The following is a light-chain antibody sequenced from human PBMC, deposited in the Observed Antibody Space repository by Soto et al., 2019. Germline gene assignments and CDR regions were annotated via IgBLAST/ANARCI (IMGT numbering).Light chain of an antibody. J-gene: IGKJ4*01. CDR1: QSVSSN. V-gene: IGKV3-15*01. CDR3: QQYQNWPLT. CDR2: GAS. Sequence: EIVMTQSPVTLSVSPGERATLSCRASQSVSSNLAWYQQKPGQAPRLLIYGASTRATGIPARFSGSGSGTEFTLSISSLQSEDVAVYYCQQYQNWPLTVGGGTKVDIK.